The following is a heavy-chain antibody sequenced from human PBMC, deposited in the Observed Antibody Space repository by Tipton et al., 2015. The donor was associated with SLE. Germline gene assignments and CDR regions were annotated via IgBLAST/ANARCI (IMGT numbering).Heavy chain of an antibody. J-gene: IGHJ6*02. CDR2: IYIGGST. CDR3: AGSLARYGMDV. Sequence: SLRLSCVASGFPFSSFAMSWVRQAPGKGLECVSTIYIGGSTHYADTVKGRFTISRDNSKNTLYLQMNSLRAEDTAVYYCAGSLARYGMDVWGQGTTVTVSS. D-gene: IGHD1-26*01. CDR1: GFPFSSFA. V-gene: IGHV3-23*03.